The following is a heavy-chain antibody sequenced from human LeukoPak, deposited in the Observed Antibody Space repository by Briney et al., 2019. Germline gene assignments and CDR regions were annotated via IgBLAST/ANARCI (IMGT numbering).Heavy chain of an antibody. Sequence: GGSLRLSCAASGFTFSNYWMSWVRQAPGKGLEWVANIKQDGSERYYVDSMKDRFTVSRDNAKNSLYLQMNSLRADDTAVYYCARGPYNSSSWDFQHWGQGTLVTVSS. CDR2: IKQDGSER. J-gene: IGHJ1*01. V-gene: IGHV3-7*01. CDR3: ARGPYNSSSWDFQH. CDR1: GFTFSNYW. D-gene: IGHD6-6*01.